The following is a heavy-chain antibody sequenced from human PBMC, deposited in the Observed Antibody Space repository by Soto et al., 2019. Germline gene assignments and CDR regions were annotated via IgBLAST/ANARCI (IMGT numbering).Heavy chain of an antibody. Sequence: GGSLRLSCAASGFTFSSYAMSWVRQAPGKGLEWVSAISGSGGSTYYADSVKGRFTISRDNSKNTLYLQMNSLRAEDTAVYYCAKDNHVVVVAATLDYWGQGTLVSVSS. CDR2: ISGSGGST. V-gene: IGHV3-23*01. J-gene: IGHJ4*02. CDR3: AKDNHVVVVAATLDY. CDR1: GFTFSSYA. D-gene: IGHD2-15*01.